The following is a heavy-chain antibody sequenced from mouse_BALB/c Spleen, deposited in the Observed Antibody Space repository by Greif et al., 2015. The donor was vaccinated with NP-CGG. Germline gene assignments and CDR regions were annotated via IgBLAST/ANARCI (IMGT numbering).Heavy chain of an antibody. Sequence: EVQGVESGGGLVQPGGSMKLSCVASGFTFSNYWMNWVRQSPEKGLEWVAEIRLKSNNYATHYAESVKGRFTISRDDSKGSVYLQMNNLRAEDTGIYYCTRRGVYGNHGDYWGQGTTLTVSS. CDR2: IRLKSNNYAT. J-gene: IGHJ2*01. CDR3: TRRGVYGNHGDY. D-gene: IGHD2-10*02. CDR1: GFTFSNYW. V-gene: IGHV6-6*02.